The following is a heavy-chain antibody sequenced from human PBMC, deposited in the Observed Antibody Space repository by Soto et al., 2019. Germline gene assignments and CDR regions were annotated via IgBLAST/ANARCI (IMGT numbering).Heavy chain of an antibody. CDR2: IYWDDDK. V-gene: IGHV2-5*02. J-gene: IGHJ4*02. CDR1: GFSLSTSGVG. CDR3: AHTVAGGFDY. D-gene: IGHD6-19*01. Sequence: QITLKESGPTLVKPTQTLTLTCTFSGFSLSTSGVGVAWIRQSPGKALEWLALIYWDDDKRYSPSLKSTFTITKDTSKNRVVLTMTHVDPVDTGPYYCAHTVAGGFDYWGQGTLVTVSS.